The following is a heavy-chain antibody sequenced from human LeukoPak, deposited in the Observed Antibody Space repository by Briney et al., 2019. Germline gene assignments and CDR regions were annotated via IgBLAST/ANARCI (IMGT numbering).Heavy chain of an antibody. D-gene: IGHD2-15*01. Sequence: ASVKVSCKASGYTFTSYGISWVRQAPGQGLEWMGWISAYNGNTNYAQKLQGRVTMTTDTSTSTAYMELRSLRSDDTAVYYCARTGYCSGGSCGRDCFDPWGQGTLVTVSS. J-gene: IGHJ5*02. CDR2: ISAYNGNT. CDR3: ARTGYCSGGSCGRDCFDP. V-gene: IGHV1-18*01. CDR1: GYTFTSYG.